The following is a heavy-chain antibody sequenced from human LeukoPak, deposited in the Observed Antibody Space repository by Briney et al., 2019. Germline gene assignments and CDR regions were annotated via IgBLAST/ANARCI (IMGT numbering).Heavy chain of an antibody. Sequence: GGSLRLSCAASGFTVGSNYMSWVRQAPGKGLDWVSVIYSGGSTYYADSVKGRFTISRDNSKNTLYLQMNSLRAEDTAVYYCASNPVRASGSYPIRYFDWYYYYYGMDVWGQGTTVTVSS. V-gene: IGHV3-66*01. D-gene: IGHD3-9*01. CDR1: GFTVGSNY. J-gene: IGHJ6*02. CDR3: ASNPVRASGSYPIRYFDWYYYYYGMDV. CDR2: IYSGGST.